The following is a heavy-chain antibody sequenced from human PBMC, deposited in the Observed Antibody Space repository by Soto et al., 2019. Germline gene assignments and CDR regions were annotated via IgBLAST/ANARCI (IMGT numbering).Heavy chain of an antibody. CDR3: TRELIVGPAEYFQH. J-gene: IGHJ1*01. D-gene: IGHD1-26*01. CDR2: INQDGSKK. V-gene: IGHV3-7*01. CDR1: GFTFTNSW. Sequence: EVQLVESGGALVQPGGSLRLSCAVSGFTFTNSWMSWVRQTPGKGLEWVANINQDGSKKYYVDSVKGRFTISRDNAKNSQYLQMNSPRAEDTAVYYCTRELIVGPAEYFQHWGQGTLVTVSS.